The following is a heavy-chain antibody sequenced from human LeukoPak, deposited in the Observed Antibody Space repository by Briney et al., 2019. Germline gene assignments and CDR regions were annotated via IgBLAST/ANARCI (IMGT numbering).Heavy chain of an antibody. D-gene: IGHD2-2*02. CDR3: AKGMGIVVGPAAIRIPFDY. CDR1: GFTFSSYA. J-gene: IGHJ4*02. CDR2: ISGSGGST. Sequence: GGSLRLSCAASGFTFSSYAMTWVRQAPGKGLEWVSVISGSGGSTYYADSVKGRFTISRDNSKNTLYLQMNSLRAEDTAVYYCAKGMGIVVGPAAIRIPFDYWGQGTLVIVSS. V-gene: IGHV3-23*01.